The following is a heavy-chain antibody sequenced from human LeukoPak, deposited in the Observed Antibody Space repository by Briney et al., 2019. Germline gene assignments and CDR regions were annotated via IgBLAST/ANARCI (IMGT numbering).Heavy chain of an antibody. D-gene: IGHD6-19*01. V-gene: IGHV3-30-3*01. Sequence: GGSLRLSCAASGFTFSSYAMHWVRQAPGKGLEWVAVISYDGSNKYYADSVKGRFTISRDNSKNTLYLQMNSLRAEDTAVYYCARARIAVAAPAEYFQHWGQGTLVTVSS. CDR1: GFTFSSYA. CDR2: ISYDGSNK. CDR3: ARARIAVAAPAEYFQH. J-gene: IGHJ1*01.